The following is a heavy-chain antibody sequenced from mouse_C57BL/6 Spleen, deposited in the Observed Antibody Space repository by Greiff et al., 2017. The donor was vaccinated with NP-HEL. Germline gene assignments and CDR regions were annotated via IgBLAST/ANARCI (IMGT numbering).Heavy chain of an antibody. Sequence: QVHVKQPGTELVKPGASVKLSCKASGYTFTSYWMHWVKQRPGQGLEWVGNISRSNGGTNYNEKLKSKATLTVDKSSSTAYMQLSSLTSEDSAVYYCARYLGRGWYFDVWGTGTTVTVSS. V-gene: IGHV1-53*01. J-gene: IGHJ1*03. CDR1: GYTFTSYW. CDR3: ARYLGRGWYFDV. D-gene: IGHD4-1*01. CDR2: ISRSNGGT.